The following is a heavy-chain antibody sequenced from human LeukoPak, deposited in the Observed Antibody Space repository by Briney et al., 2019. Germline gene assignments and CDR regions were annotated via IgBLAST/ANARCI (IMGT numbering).Heavy chain of an antibody. Sequence: ASVRVSCKASGYTFTSYYMHWVRQAPGQGLEWMGIINPSGGSTSYAQKFQGRVTMTRDTSTSTVYMELSSLRSEDTAVYYCTCYGSGSFDYWGQGTLVTVSS. CDR2: INPSGGST. J-gene: IGHJ4*02. V-gene: IGHV1-46*01. CDR3: TCYGSGSFDY. D-gene: IGHD3-10*01. CDR1: GYTFTSYY.